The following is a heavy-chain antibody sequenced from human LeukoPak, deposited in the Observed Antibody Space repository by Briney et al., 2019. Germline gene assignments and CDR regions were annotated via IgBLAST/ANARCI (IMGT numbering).Heavy chain of an antibody. Sequence: SGTLSLTCAVSGGSISSGNWWSWVRQPPGKGREGFGEIFHSGSTNYNPSLKSRVTISVDKSKNQFSLKLSSVTAADTAVYYCAGGSNRVLRYFDWSLAGMDVWGKGTTVTVSS. D-gene: IGHD3-9*01. J-gene: IGHJ6*04. CDR2: IFHSGST. V-gene: IGHV4-4*02. CDR3: AGGSNRVLRYFDWSLAGMDV. CDR1: GGSISSGNW.